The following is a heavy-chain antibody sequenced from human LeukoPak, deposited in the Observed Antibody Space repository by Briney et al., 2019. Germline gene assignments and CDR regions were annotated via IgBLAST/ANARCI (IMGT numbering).Heavy chain of an antibody. CDR1: GFTFSVYW. CDR2: IDQYGGQK. D-gene: IGHD3-22*01. CDR3: AREDSSGYDY. Sequence: PGGSLRLSCAASGFTFSVYWMTWVRQAPGKGLEWVATIDQYGGQKNYVESVKGRFTISRDNAENSLFLQMNSLRADDTAVYYCAREDSSGYDYWGQGTLVTVSS. V-gene: IGHV3-7*05. J-gene: IGHJ4*02.